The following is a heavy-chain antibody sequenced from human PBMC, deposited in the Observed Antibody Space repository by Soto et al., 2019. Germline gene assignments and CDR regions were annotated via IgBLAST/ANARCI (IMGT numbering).Heavy chain of an antibody. CDR1: GFTFSSYG. J-gene: IGHJ4*02. Sequence: QVQLVESGGGVVQPGRSLRLSCAASGFTFSSYGMHWVRQAPGKGLEWVAVIWYDGSNKYYADSVKGRFTTSRNNSKNTLYLQRNSLRAEDTAVYYCARDCAGDSIGWYQRGGFDYWGQGTLVTVSS. V-gene: IGHV3-33*01. CDR2: IWYDGSNK. CDR3: ARDCAGDSIGWYQRGGFDY. D-gene: IGHD6-19*01.